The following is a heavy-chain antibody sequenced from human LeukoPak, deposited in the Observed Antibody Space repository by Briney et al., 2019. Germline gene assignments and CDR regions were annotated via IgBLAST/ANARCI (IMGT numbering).Heavy chain of an antibody. D-gene: IGHD2-2*01. CDR1: GGTFSSYA. J-gene: IGHJ4*02. CDR2: IIPIFGTA. V-gene: IGHV1-69*05. Sequence: SVKVSCKASGGTFSSYAISWVRQAPGQGLEWMGGIIPIFGTANYAQKFQGRVTITTDESASTAYMELSSLRSEDTAVYYCARSYRPYCSSTSCYYFDYWGQGTLVTVSS. CDR3: ARSYRPYCSSTSCYYFDY.